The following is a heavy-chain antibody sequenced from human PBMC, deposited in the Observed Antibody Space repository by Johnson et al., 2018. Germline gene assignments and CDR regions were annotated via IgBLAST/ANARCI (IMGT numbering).Heavy chain of an antibody. CDR1: GFTFSIYW. V-gene: IGHV3-74*01. J-gene: IGHJ4*02. D-gene: IGHD2-8*01. CDR3: ARDYATV. CDR2: INADGSST. Sequence: EVQLVESGGGVVQPGRSXRLSCAASGFTFSIYWMHWLRQAPGKGLVWVSRINADGSSTTYADSVKGRFTISRDNAKNTVYLQMNTVRVEDTAVYYCARDYATVWGQGTLVTVSS.